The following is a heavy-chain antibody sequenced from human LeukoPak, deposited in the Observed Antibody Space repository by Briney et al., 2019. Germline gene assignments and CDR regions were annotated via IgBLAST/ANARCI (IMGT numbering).Heavy chain of an antibody. J-gene: IGHJ6*03. D-gene: IGHD6-19*01. CDR2: INSDGSST. V-gene: IGHV3-74*01. CDR1: GFTFCTDW. CDR3: ARAVAGIVTDEHYMDV. Sequence: GSPRLSCAASGFTFCTDWMRWGRQAPGERLGWVSGINSDGSSTSYADSVKGRFTISRDTAKSTLSLQMNSLSAEDTAVYYCARAVAGIVTDEHYMDVWGKGTTVTISS.